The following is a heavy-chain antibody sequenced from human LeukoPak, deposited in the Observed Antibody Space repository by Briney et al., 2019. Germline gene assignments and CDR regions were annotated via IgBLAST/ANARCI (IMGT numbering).Heavy chain of an antibody. D-gene: IGHD3-22*01. Sequence: SETLSLTCAVYGRSLSGHSWSWIRQAPGKGLEWVGEINLSGSTSYNPSFKSRVTVSTDTSKNQFSLKMTSVTAADTAVYYCARHVHVSMIFAILSDYFDYWGRGTLVSVSS. J-gene: IGHJ4*02. CDR1: GRSLSGHS. CDR2: INLSGST. CDR3: ARHVHVSMIFAILSDYFDY. V-gene: IGHV4-34*01.